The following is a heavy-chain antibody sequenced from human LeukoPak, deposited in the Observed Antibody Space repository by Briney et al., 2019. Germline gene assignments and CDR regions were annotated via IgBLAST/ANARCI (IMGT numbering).Heavy chain of an antibody. Sequence: SETLSLTCTVSGYSISSGYYWGWIRQPPGKGLEWIGSIYHSGSTYYNPSLKSRVTISVDTSKSQFSLKLSSVTAADTAVYYCAGARVATIDWGQGTLVTVSS. CDR1: GYSISSGYY. J-gene: IGHJ4*02. CDR3: AGARVATID. D-gene: IGHD5-12*01. V-gene: IGHV4-38-2*02. CDR2: IYHSGST.